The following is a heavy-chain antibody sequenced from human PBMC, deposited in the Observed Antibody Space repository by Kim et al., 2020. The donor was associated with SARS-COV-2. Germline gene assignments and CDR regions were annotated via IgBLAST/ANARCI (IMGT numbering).Heavy chain of an antibody. CDR2: ILPIADIA. CDR3: ARAPILEWFGFDP. J-gene: IGHJ5*02. Sequence: SVKVSCKASGNTFSNYAINWVRQAPGQGLEWMGRILPIADIADYAQKFQGRVTITADKSTYTAYMDLRSLRSEDTAIYYCARAPILEWFGFDPWGQGTLVTVSS. D-gene: IGHD3-3*01. CDR1: GNTFSNYA. V-gene: IGHV1-69*04.